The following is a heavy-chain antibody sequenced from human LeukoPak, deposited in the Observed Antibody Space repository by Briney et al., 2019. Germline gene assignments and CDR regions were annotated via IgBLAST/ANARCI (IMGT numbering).Heavy chain of an antibody. J-gene: IGHJ6*02. D-gene: IGHD2-2*01. CDR2: IWYDGSNK. CDR1: GFTFSSYG. V-gene: IGHV3-33*01. CDR3: SGAHQLPQNYYYYYGMDV. Sequence: GGSLRLSCAASGFTFSSYGMHWVRQAPGKGLEWVAVIWYDGSNKYYADSVKGRFTISRDNSKNTLYLQMNSLRAEDTAVYYCSGAHQLPQNYYYYYGMDVWGQGTTVTVSS.